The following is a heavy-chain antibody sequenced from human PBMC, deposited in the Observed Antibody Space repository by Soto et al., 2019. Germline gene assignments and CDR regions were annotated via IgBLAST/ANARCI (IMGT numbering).Heavy chain of an antibody. CDR1: GYTFTRSG. CDR2: ISAYNGNT. V-gene: IGHV1-18*01. Sequence: ASVKVSCKASGYTFTRSGISWVRQAPGQGLEWMGWISAYNGNTNYSQTFQGRVTITRDTSASTAYMELSSLRSEDTAVYYCAGDVDTAMLDYWGQGTLVTVSS. J-gene: IGHJ4*02. D-gene: IGHD5-18*01. CDR3: AGDVDTAMLDY.